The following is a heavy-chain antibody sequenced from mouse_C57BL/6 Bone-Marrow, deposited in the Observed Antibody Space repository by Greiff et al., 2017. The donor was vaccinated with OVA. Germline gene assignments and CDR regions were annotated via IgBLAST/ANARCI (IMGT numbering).Heavy chain of an antibody. CDR2: ISNGGGST. J-gene: IGHJ1*03. CDR1: GFTFSDYY. Sequence: DVMLVESGGGLVQPGGSLKLSCAASGFTFSDYYMYWVRQTPEKRLEWVAYISNGGGSTYYPDTVKGRFTISRDNAKNTLYLQMSRLKSEDTAMYYCARPHYYGSSYGYFDVWGTGTTVTVSS. V-gene: IGHV5-12*01. D-gene: IGHD1-1*01. CDR3: ARPHYYGSSYGYFDV.